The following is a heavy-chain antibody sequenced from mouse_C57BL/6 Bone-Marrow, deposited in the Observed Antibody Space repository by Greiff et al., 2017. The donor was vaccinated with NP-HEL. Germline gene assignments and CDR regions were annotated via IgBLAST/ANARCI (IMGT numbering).Heavy chain of an antibody. Sequence: EVQLVESEGGLVQPGSSMKLSCTASGFTFSDYYMAWVRQVPEKGLEWVANINYDGSSTYYLDSLKSRFIISRDNAKNILYLQMSSLKSEDTATYDCARENLNAMDYWGQGTSVTVSS. V-gene: IGHV5-16*01. CDR3: ARENLNAMDY. CDR2: INYDGSST. J-gene: IGHJ4*01. CDR1: GFTFSDYY.